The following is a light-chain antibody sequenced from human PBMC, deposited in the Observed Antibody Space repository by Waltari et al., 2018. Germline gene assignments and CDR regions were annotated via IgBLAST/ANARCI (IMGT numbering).Light chain of an antibody. Sequence: QSVLTQPPSVSGAPGQRVTISCTGSSSNLGAGYDVPWYQQLPGTAPKLLIFVNGNRPSGVPDRFSGSKSGTSASLAITGLQPEDEADYYCQSYDSSLTGSVFGGGTKVTVL. J-gene: IGLJ2*01. V-gene: IGLV1-40*01. CDR3: QSYDSSLTGSV. CDR2: VNG. CDR1: SSNLGAGYD.